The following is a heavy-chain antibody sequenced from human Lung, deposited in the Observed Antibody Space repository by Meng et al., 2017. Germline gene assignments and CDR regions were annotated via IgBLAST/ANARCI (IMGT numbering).Heavy chain of an antibody. J-gene: IGHJ4*02. D-gene: IGHD4-11*01. CDR2: INHSGST. CDR3: ARGPTTMAHDFDY. CDR1: GGSFSNYY. V-gene: IGHV4-34*01. Sequence: QGRQQRGGADLFKPSGTLSLTCVGSGGSFSNYYGSWIRQPPGKGLEWIGEINHSGSTNYNPSLESRATISVDTSQNNLSLKLSSVTAADSAVYYCARGPTTMAHDFDYWGQGTLVTVSS.